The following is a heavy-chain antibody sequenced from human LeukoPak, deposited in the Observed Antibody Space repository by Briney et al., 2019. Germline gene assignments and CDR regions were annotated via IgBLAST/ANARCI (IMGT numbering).Heavy chain of an antibody. J-gene: IGHJ6*03. CDR1: GYTFTGYY. Sequence: ASVKVSCKASGYTFTGYYMHWVRQAPGQGLEWMGWINPNSSGTNYAQKFQGRVTMTRDTSISTAYMELSRLRSDDTAVYYCARDLGQWLVVYYYMDVWGKGTTVTISS. CDR2: INPNSSGT. V-gene: IGHV1-2*02. D-gene: IGHD6-19*01. CDR3: ARDLGQWLVVYYYMDV.